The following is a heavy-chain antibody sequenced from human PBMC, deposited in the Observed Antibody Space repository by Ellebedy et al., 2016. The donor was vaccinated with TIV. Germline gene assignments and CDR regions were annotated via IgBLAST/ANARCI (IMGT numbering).Heavy chain of an antibody. D-gene: IGHD3-16*01. CDR3: ARVQGGFDL. J-gene: IGHJ5*02. Sequence: GESLNISCAASGFPFSYYSMNWVRQAPGKGLEWVSYISTSSSAIHYADSVKGRFTISRDNAKNSLVLQMNSRNDEDTAVYYCARVQGGFDLWGQGALVTVSS. CDR2: ISTSSSAI. CDR1: GFPFSYYS. V-gene: IGHV3-48*02.